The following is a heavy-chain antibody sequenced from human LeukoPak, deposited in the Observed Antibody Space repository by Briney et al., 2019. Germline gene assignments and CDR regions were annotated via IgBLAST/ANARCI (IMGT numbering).Heavy chain of an antibody. CDR1: GFTFSSYG. Sequence: PGGSLRLSCAASGFTFSSYGMNWVRQAPGKGLEWVSSISSSSSYIYYADSVKGRFTISRDNSKSTLYLQMNSLRAEDTAEYYCAKTPLYDFWRGSFDYWGQGTVVTVSS. CDR2: ISSSSSYI. J-gene: IGHJ4*02. CDR3: AKTPLYDFWRGSFDY. V-gene: IGHV3-21*04. D-gene: IGHD3-3*01.